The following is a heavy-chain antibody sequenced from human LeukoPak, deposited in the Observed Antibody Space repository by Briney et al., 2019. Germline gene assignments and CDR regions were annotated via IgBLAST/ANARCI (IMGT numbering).Heavy chain of an antibody. CDR1: GYTFTSYY. D-gene: IGHD2-15*01. CDR2: INPNSGGT. J-gene: IGHJ5*02. CDR3: ARGPLEYCSGGSCYSGRNWFDP. V-gene: IGHV1-2*02. Sequence: GASVKVSCKASGYTFTSYYMHWVRQAPGQGLEWMGWINPNSGGTNYAQKFQGRVTMTRDTSISTAYMDLRRLKSDDTAVYFCARGPLEYCSGGSCYSGRNWFDPWGQGTLVTVSS.